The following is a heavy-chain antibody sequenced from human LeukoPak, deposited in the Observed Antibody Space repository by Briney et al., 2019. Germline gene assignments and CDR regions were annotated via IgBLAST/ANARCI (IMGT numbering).Heavy chain of an antibody. CDR1: GYTFTGYY. CDR2: INPNSGGI. CDR3: ARAYSGYDLGGAKGY. V-gene: IGHV1-2*02. Sequence: ASVKVSCKASGYTFTGYYMHWVRQAPGQGLEWMGWINPNSGGINYAQKFQGRVTMTRDTSISTAYMELSRLRSDDTAVYYCARAYSGYDLGGAKGYWGQGTLVTVSS. J-gene: IGHJ4*02. D-gene: IGHD5-12*01.